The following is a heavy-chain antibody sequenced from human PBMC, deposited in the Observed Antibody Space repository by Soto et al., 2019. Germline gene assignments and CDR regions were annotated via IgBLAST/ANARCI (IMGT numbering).Heavy chain of an antibody. CDR1: GYTFTSYG. J-gene: IGHJ4*02. CDR3: ARGRYGDY. Sequence: QVHLVQSGAEVKKPGASVKVSCKASGYTFTSYGITWVRQAPGQGLEWMGGISAHNGTTDYAQKLQGRVSVTRDTSTSTAYMERRSLISDDTAVYYCARGRYGDYWGQGAVVTVSS. D-gene: IGHD1-1*01. CDR2: ISAHNGTT. V-gene: IGHV1-18*01.